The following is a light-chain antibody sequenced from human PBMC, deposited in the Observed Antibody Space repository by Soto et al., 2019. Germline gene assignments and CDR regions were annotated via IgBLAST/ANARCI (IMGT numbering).Light chain of an antibody. V-gene: IGLV2-8*01. CDR2: EVI. CDR1: NSDAGGYTY. Sequence: QSALSHPPSASGSPGQSVTISCTGTNSDAGGYTYVSWYQQHPGKAPKLVIYEVIKRPSGVPDRFSGSRSGNTASLTVSGLQAEDEADYYSSSIVGDTNLKIFGGGTKLTVL. CDR3: SSIVGDTNLKI. J-gene: IGLJ2*01.